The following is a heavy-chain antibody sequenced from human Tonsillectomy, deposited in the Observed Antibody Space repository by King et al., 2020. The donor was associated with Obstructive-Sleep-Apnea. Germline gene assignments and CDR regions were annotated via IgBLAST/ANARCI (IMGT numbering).Heavy chain of an antibody. J-gene: IGHJ4*02. Sequence: QLQESGPGLVKPSGTLSLTCTVSGGSISSSDWWSWVRQPPGKGLEWIGEIYHGGSTNYNPSLKSRVTMSVDKSKNQFSLKLSSVTAADTAVYYCARVGTNSGNGGNWGQGTLVTVSS. V-gene: IGHV4-4*02. CDR3: ARVGTNSGNGGN. D-gene: IGHD5-12*01. CDR1: GGSISSSDW. CDR2: IYHGGST.